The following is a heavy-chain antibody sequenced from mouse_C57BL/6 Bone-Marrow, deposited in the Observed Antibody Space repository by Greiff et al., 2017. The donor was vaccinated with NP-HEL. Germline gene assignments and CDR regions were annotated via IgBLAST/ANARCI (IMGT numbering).Heavy chain of an antibody. J-gene: IGHJ2*01. Sequence: VQLKQSGAELVRPGASVKLSCTASGFNIKDDYMPWVKQRPEQGLEWIGWIDPENGDTEYASKFQGKATITADTSSNTAYLQLSSLTSEDTAVYYCTTIYDGYYYVDYWGQGTTLTVSS. V-gene: IGHV14-4*01. CDR2: IDPENGDT. D-gene: IGHD2-3*01. CDR3: TTIYDGYYYVDY. CDR1: GFNIKDDY.